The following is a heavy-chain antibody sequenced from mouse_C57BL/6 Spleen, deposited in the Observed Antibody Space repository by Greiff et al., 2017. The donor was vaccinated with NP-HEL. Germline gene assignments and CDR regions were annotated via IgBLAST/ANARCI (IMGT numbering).Heavy chain of an antibody. CDR1: GYTFTSYW. D-gene: IGHD3-2*02. CDR2: IDPSDSYT. CDR3: ARGSSGYDY. Sequence: QVQLQQPGAELVMPGASVKLSCKASGYTFTSYWMHWVKQRPGQGLEWIGEIDPSDSYTNYNQKFKGKSTLTVDKSSSTAYMQLSSLTSEDSAVHYCARGSSGYDYWGQGTTLTVSS. J-gene: IGHJ2*01. V-gene: IGHV1-69*01.